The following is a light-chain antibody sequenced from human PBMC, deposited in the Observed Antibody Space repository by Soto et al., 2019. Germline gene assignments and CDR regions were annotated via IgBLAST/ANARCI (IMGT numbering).Light chain of an antibody. CDR1: QSVGRN. J-gene: IGKJ2*01. CDR3: QQYSKWAYT. CDR2: GTS. V-gene: IGKV3-15*01. Sequence: EIVMTQSPVALSVSPGESAALSCRASQSVGRNFAWYQQRPGQAPRVLIYGTSTSATGVPARFSGSGSGTDFTLPISSLQSEDFAVYYCQQYSKWAYTFGQGTRLEIK.